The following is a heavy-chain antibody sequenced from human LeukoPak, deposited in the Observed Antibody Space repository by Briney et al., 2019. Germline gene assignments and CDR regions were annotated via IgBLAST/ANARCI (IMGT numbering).Heavy chain of an antibody. CDR3: AREDACGMGATRG. Sequence: ASVKVSCKASGYTFTGYYMHWVRQAPGQGLEWMGWVNPNSGGTNYAQKFQGRVTMTRDTSISTAYMELSRLRSDDTAVYYCAREDACGMGATRGWGQGTLVTVSS. V-gene: IGHV1-2*02. D-gene: IGHD1-26*01. J-gene: IGHJ4*02. CDR1: GYTFTGYY. CDR2: VNPNSGGT.